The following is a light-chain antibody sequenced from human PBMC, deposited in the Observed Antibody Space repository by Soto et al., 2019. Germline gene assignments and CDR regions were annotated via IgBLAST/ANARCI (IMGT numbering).Light chain of an antibody. CDR1: HDSSSY. V-gene: IGKV1-9*01. CDR2: SAS. J-gene: IGKJ1*01. Sequence: DIQLTQSPSFLSASVGDRVTITCRASHDSSSYLAWYQQRPGKVPRFLTHSASTLQSGVPSRFSATGSGTTFTLTISSLPPEDIATYYCQLLNRFPRTFGQGTKVEV. CDR3: QLLNRFPRT.